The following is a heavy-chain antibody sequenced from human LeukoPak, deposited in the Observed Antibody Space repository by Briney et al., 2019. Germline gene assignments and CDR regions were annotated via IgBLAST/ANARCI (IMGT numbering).Heavy chain of an antibody. D-gene: IGHD2-21*01. Sequence: GGSLRLSCAASGFIFSNHWMSWVRQAPGKGLEWVANIKEDAGAIWYVDSVKGRFTISRDNAKNSLYLQMNSLRAEDTAVYYCARASVAYGYWGQGTLVTVSS. CDR2: IKEDAGAI. CDR1: GFIFSNHW. J-gene: IGHJ4*02. CDR3: ARASVAYGY. V-gene: IGHV3-7*01.